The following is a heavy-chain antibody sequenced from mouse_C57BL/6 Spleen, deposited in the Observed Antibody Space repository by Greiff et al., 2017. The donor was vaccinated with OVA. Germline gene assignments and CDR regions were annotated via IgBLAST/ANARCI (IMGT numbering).Heavy chain of an antibody. D-gene: IGHD1-1*01. CDR1: GYTFTSYW. CDR2: IHPNSGST. V-gene: IGHV1-64*01. CDR3: ATSVVAGYYAMDY. J-gene: IGHJ4*01. Sequence: VQLQQPGAELVKPGASVKLSCTASGYTFTSYWMHWVKQRPGQGLEWIGLIHPNSGSTNYNEKFKSRATLTVDKSSSTAYMQLSSLTSEDSAVYYCATSVVAGYYAMDYWGQGTSVTVSS.